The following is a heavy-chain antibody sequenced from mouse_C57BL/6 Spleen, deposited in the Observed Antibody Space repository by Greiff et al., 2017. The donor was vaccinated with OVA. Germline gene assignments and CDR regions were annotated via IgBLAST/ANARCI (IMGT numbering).Heavy chain of an antibody. CDR2: ISDGGSYT. Sequence: EVQLVESGGGLVKPGGSLKLSCAASGFTFSSYAMSWVRQTPEKRLEWVATISDGGSYTYYPDNVKGRFTISRDNAKNNLYLQMSHLKSEDTAMYYCARGGSNYGYAMDYWGQGTSVTVSS. CDR3: ARGGSNYGYAMDY. J-gene: IGHJ4*01. V-gene: IGHV5-4*01. CDR1: GFTFSSYA. D-gene: IGHD2-5*01.